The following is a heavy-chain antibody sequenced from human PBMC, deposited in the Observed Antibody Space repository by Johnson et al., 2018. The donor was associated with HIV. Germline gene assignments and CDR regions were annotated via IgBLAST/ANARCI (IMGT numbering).Heavy chain of an antibody. V-gene: IGHV3-33*06. CDR2: IWYDGSNK. Sequence: QVQLVESGGGVVQPGRSLRLSCAASGFTFSSYAMHWVRQAPGKGLEWVAVIWYDGSNKYYADSVKGRFTVSRDNSKNTLYLQMNSLRAEYTAVYYCAKTHDSSGYYGGLYAFDIWGQGTMVTVSS. D-gene: IGHD3-22*01. J-gene: IGHJ3*02. CDR1: GFTFSSYA. CDR3: AKTHDSSGYYGGLYAFDI.